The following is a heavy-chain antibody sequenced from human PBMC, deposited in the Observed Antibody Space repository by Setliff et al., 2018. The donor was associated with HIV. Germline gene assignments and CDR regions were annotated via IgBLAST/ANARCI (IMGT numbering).Heavy chain of an antibody. J-gene: IGHJ6*03. D-gene: IGHD6-13*01. CDR3: ARHRDPPGSRWIYYYYYMDL. Sequence: SETLSLTCTVSGVSIASHYWSWIRQPPGKGLEWIGYIYYNGSTNYNPSLKSRVTISVDTSKNQFSLRLRSVTAADTGVYYCARHRDPPGSRWIYYYYYMDLWGEGTTVTVSS. CDR1: GVSIASHY. V-gene: IGHV4-59*08. CDR2: IYYNGST.